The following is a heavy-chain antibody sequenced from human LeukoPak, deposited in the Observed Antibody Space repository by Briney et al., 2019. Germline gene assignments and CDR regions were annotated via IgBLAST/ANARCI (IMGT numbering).Heavy chain of an antibody. CDR1: GGTFSSYA. D-gene: IGHD3-10*01. Sequence: SVKVSCKASGGTFSSYAISWVRQAPGQGLEWMGGIIPIFGTANYAQKFQGRVTITADESTSTAYMELSSLRSEDTAVYYCARAGRPIYYGSGSYGIDYWGQGTLVTVSS. J-gene: IGHJ4*02. V-gene: IGHV1-69*13. CDR2: IIPIFGTA. CDR3: ARAGRPIYYGSGSYGIDY.